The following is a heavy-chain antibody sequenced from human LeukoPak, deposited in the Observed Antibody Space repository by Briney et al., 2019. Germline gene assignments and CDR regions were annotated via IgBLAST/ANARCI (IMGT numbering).Heavy chain of an antibody. CDR3: ARRPVYCSSTSCAPRAFDY. CDR1: GGSFSGYY. V-gene: IGHV4-34*01. D-gene: IGHD2-2*01. CDR2: INHSGST. Sequence: PSETLSLTCAVYGGSFSGYYWSWLRQPPGKGLEWIGEINHSGSTNYNPSLKSRVTISVDTSKNQFSLKLSSVTAADTAVYYCARRPVYCSSTSCAPRAFDYWGQGTLVTVSS. J-gene: IGHJ4*02.